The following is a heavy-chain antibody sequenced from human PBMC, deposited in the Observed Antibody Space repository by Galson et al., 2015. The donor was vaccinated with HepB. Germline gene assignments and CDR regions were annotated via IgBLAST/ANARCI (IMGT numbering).Heavy chain of an antibody. CDR2: ISSSSNTI. J-gene: IGHJ4*02. D-gene: IGHD2-2*01. CDR3: ARDDARIVVVPAATFDY. CDR1: GFTFSSYS. Sequence: SLRLSCAASGFTFSSYSMNWVRQAPGKGLEWVSYISSSSNTIYYADSVKGRFTISRDNAKNSLYLQMNSLRDEDTAVYYCARDDARIVVVPAATFDYWGQGTLVTVSS. V-gene: IGHV3-48*02.